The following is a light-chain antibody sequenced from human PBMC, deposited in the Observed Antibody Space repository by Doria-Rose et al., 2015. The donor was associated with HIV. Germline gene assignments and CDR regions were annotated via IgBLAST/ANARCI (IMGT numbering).Light chain of an antibody. Sequence: WYQQKPGKAPKLLIYKASSLESGVPSRFSGSGSGTEFTLTISSLQPDDFATYYCQQYNSYPYTFGQGTKLEIK. J-gene: IGKJ2*01. V-gene: IGKV1-5*03. CDR3: QQYNSYPYT. CDR2: KAS.